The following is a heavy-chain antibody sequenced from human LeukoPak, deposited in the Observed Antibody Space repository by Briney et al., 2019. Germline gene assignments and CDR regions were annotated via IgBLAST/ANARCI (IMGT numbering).Heavy chain of an antibody. CDR3: ARDMVVSGWSVDY. CDR1: GFTFSDYY. CDR2: ISNSGSSI. J-gene: IGHJ4*02. D-gene: IGHD6-19*01. Sequence: GGSLRLSCAASGFTFSDYYMNWIRQAPGKGLEWVSYISNSGSSIYYADSVRGRFTISRDNAKNSLYLQMNSLRAEDTAVYYCARDMVVSGWSVDYWGQGTLVTVSS. V-gene: IGHV3-11*01.